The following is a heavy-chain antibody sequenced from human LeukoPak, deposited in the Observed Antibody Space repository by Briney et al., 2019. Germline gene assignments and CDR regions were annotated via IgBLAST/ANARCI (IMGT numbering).Heavy chain of an antibody. CDR2: INPNSGGT. V-gene: IGHV1-2*02. Sequence: ASVRVSCKASGYTFTGYYMHWVRQAPGQGLEWMGWINPNSGGTNYAQKFQGRVTMTRDTSISTAYMELSRLRSDDTAVYYCATRDDFWSGYFDYWGQGTLVTVSS. D-gene: IGHD3-3*01. CDR3: ATRDDFWSGYFDY. J-gene: IGHJ4*02. CDR1: GYTFTGYY.